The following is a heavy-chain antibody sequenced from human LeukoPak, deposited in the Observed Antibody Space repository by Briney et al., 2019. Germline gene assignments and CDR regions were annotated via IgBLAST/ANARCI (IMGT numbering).Heavy chain of an antibody. CDR2: INPDSGGT. D-gene: IGHD3-22*01. Sequence: GASVKASCKASGYTFTAYHLHWVRQAPGQGLEWMGWINPDSGGTNYAQKFQGRVTMTRDTSISTAYMDLSRLRSDDAAVYYCAREISDSSGYYPFDYWGQGTLVTVSS. J-gene: IGHJ4*02. CDR1: GYTFTAYH. V-gene: IGHV1-2*02. CDR3: AREISDSSGYYPFDY.